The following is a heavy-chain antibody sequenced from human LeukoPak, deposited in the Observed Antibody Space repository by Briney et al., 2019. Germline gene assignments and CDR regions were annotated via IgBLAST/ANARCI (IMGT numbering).Heavy chain of an antibody. CDR1: RGPLSGYF. CDR2: IHNSGTT. D-gene: IGHD3-10*01. Sequence: PETLSLTRAVSRGPLSGYFWSWIRQSSGKGLEWIGEIHNSGTTKYNPSLNSRVTISEDTSKNQFYLNLSSVTAADTAVYYCARRYYYNLGSFPFDFWGQGTLVTVSS. J-gene: IGHJ4*02. CDR3: ARRYYYNLGSFPFDF. V-gene: IGHV4-34*01.